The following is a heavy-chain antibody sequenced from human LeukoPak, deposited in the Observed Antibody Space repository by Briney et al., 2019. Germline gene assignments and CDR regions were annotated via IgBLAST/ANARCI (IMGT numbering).Heavy chain of an antibody. CDR2: IYHSGST. CDR3: ARVPEMATISPHFDY. Sequence: NPSQTLSLTCTVSGGSISSGGYYWGWIRQPPGKGLEWIGYIYHSGSTNYNPSLKSRVTISVDTSKNQFSLKLSSVTAADTAVYYCARVPEMATISPHFDYWGQGTLVTVSS. CDR1: GGSISSGGYY. V-gene: IGHV4-30-2*01. J-gene: IGHJ4*02. D-gene: IGHD5-24*01.